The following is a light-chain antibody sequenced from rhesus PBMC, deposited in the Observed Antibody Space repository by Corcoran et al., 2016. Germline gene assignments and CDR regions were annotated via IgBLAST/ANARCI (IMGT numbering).Light chain of an antibody. CDR3: CSYMSGSTYI. CDR1: SSDIGGYND. V-gene: IGLV2S9*01. J-gene: IGLJ1*01. Sequence: QSDLTQPPSVSKSLGQSVTISCTGTSSDIGGYNDVSWYQQHPGTAPRLLIYDVSKRPSGVSDRFSGSKSGNTASLTISGLQAEDETDYYCCSYMSGSTYIFGAGTRLTVL. CDR2: DVS.